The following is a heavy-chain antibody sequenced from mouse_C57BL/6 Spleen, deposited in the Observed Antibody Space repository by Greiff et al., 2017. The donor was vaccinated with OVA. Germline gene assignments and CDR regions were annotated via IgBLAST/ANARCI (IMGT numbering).Heavy chain of an antibody. CDR3: ARRDSSYWYFDV. J-gene: IGHJ1*03. CDR2: IDPNSGGT. V-gene: IGHV1-72*01. CDR1: GYTFTSYW. Sequence: QVQLQQSGAELVKPGASVKLSCKASGYTFTSYWMHWVKQRPGRGLEWIGRIDPNSGGTKYNEKFKSEATLTVDKPSSTAYMQLSSLTSEDSAVYYCARRDSSYWYFDVWGTGTTVTVSS. D-gene: IGHD1-1*01.